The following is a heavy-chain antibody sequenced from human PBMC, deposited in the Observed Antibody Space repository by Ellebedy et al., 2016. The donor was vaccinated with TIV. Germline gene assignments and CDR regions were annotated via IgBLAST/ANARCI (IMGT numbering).Heavy chain of an antibody. D-gene: IGHD6-19*01. CDR2: VSFSGGST. Sequence: GESLKISCAASGFTFSTYAMSWVRQAPGKGLEWVSTVSFSGGSTYYADSVKGRFAISRDNSKNTLVLQMNSLRAEDTALYYCAKQSVDGPSSCFDYWGQGTLVTVSS. V-gene: IGHV3-23*01. CDR1: GFTFSTYA. CDR3: AKQSVDGPSSCFDY. J-gene: IGHJ4*02.